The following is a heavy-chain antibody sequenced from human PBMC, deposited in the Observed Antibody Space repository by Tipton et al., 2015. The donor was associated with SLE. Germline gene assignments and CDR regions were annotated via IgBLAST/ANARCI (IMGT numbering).Heavy chain of an antibody. CDR3: AREAAGGWFQH. CDR2: IKQDGSEK. V-gene: IGHV3-7*01. D-gene: IGHD6-13*01. CDR1: GFTFSSYW. J-gene: IGHJ1*01. Sequence: SLRLSCAASGFTFSSYWMSWVRQAPGKGLEWVANIKQDGSEKYYVDSVKGRFTISRDNAKNSLYLQMNSLRAEDMAVYYCAREAAGGWFQHWGQGTLVTVSS.